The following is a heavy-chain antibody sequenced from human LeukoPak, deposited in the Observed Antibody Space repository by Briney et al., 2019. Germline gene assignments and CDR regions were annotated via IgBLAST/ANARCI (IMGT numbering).Heavy chain of an antibody. Sequence: SETLSLTCALYGGSFSSYYWNWIRQAPGKGLEWIAEINHSGGTNYNPSLKSRVTISVDRSKNQFSLKLSSVTAADTAVYYCARVTGYMTEDYFDYWGQGTLITVSS. J-gene: IGHJ4*02. CDR2: INHSGGT. CDR1: GGSFSSYY. V-gene: IGHV4-34*01. CDR3: ARVTGYMTEDYFDY. D-gene: IGHD6-13*01.